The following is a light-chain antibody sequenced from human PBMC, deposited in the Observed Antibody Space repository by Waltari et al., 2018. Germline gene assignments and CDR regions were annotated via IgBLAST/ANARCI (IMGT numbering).Light chain of an antibody. V-gene: IGKV1-9*01. CDR3: QQLHSPGYT. J-gene: IGKJ2*01. CDR1: QGISNY. CDR2: SAS. Sequence: IQLTHSPSSLSASLGDRVTITCRASQGISNYLAWYQQKPGKVPKLLIHSASTLQSGVPSRFSGSGSGTDFTLTISSLQPEDFATYYCQQLHSPGYTFGQGTKLEIK.